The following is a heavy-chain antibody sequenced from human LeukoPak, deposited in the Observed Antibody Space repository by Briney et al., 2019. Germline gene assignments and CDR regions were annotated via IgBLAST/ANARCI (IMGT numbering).Heavy chain of an antibody. CDR1: GYTFTSYA. J-gene: IGHJ5*02. CDR3: AREGLIVGATLDP. CDR2: INPYNGNT. Sequence: GASVKVSCKASGYTFTSYAMNWVRQAPGQGLEWMGWINPYNGNTKYAQKFQGRVTMTTDTSTNTAYMELRSLRSDDTAVYYCAREGLIVGATLDPWGQGTLVTVSS. D-gene: IGHD1-26*01. V-gene: IGHV1-18*01.